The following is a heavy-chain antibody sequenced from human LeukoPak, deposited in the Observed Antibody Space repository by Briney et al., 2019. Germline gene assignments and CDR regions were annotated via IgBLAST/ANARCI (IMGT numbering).Heavy chain of an antibody. J-gene: IGHJ4*02. CDR2: INHSGST. Sequence: SETLSLTCAVYGGSFSGYYWSWLRQPPGKGLEWIGKINHSGSTNYNPSLKSRVTISVDTSKNQFSLKLSSVTAADTAVYYCARMRRITGTTHFDYWGQGTLVTVSS. CDR1: GGSFSGYY. D-gene: IGHD1-20*01. CDR3: ARMRRITGTTHFDY. V-gene: IGHV4-34*01.